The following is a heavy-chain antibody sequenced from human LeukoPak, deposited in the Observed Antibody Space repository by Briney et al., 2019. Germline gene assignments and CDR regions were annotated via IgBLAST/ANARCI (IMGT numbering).Heavy chain of an antibody. CDR1: GYTFTGYY. J-gene: IGHJ3*02. D-gene: IGHD6-13*01. CDR3: ARDGGYDGDAFDI. CDR2: INPNSGGT. V-gene: IGHV1-2*02. Sequence: GASVNVSCKASGYTFTGYYMHWVRQAPGQGLEWMGWINPNSGGTNYAQKFQGRVTMTRDTSISTAYMELSRLRSDDTAVYYCARDGGYDGDAFDIWGQGTMVTVSS.